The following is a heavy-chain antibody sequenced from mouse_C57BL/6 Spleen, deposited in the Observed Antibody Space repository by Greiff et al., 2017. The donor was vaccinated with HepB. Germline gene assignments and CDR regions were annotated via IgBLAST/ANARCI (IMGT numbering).Heavy chain of an antibody. CDR2: ISYDGSN. D-gene: IGHD2-4*01. CDR3: ARGGLFYYDYERYAMDY. J-gene: IGHJ4*01. V-gene: IGHV3-6*01. CDR1: GYSITSGYY. Sequence: DVQLQESGPGLVKPSQSLSLTCSVTGYSITSGYYWNWIRQFPGNKLEWMGYISYDGSNNYNPSLKNRISITRDTSKNQFFLKLNSVTTEDTATYYCARGGLFYYDYERYAMDYWGQGTSVTVSS.